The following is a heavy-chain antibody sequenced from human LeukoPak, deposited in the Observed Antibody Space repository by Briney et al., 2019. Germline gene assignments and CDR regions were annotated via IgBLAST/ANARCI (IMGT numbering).Heavy chain of an antibody. V-gene: IGHV4-4*07. J-gene: IGHJ4*02. CDR2: IDTSGST. CDR3: AAHFPITMVRGVIMENDY. D-gene: IGHD3-10*01. Sequence: SETLSLTCTVSGGSISSYYWSWIRQPAGKGLGWIGRIDTSGSTNYNPSLKSRVTMSVDTSKNQFSLKLSSVTAADTAVYYCAAHFPITMVRGVIMENDYWGQGTLVTVSS. CDR1: GGSISSYY.